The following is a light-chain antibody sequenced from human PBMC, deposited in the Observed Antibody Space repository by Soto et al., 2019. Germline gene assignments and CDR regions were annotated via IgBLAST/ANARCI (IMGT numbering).Light chain of an antibody. Sequence: QSALTQPASVSGSPGQSSTISCTGTSSDVGGYNYVSWYQQHPGKAPKLMIYEVSNRPSGVSNRFSGSKSGNTASLTISGLQAEDEADYYCSSYTSSSIVVFGGGTKVTVL. CDR3: SSYTSSSIVV. CDR1: SSDVGGYNY. J-gene: IGLJ2*01. CDR2: EVS. V-gene: IGLV2-14*01.